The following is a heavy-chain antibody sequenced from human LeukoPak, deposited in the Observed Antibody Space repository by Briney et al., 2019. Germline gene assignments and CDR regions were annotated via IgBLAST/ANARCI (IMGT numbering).Heavy chain of an antibody. J-gene: IGHJ3*02. CDR2: ISSSSSYI. Sequence: GGSLRLFCAASGFTFSSYSMNWVRQAPGKGLEWVSSISSSSSYIYYADSVKGRFTISRDNAKNSLYLQMNSLRAEDTAVYYCARAGPFNAFDTWGQGTMVTVSS. CDR3: ARAGPFNAFDT. CDR1: GFTFSSYS. V-gene: IGHV3-21*01.